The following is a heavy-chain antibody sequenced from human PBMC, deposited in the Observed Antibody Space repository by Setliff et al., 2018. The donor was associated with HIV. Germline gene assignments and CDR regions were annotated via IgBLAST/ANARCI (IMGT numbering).Heavy chain of an antibody. CDR3: AKEVAVRGKGYFDS. D-gene: IGHD5-12*01. Sequence: PGGSLRLSCEASGISFSSYAMTWVRQAPGKGLQWVSGISDRGGSIYYAESVRGRFTISRDNSKETLYLQMNSLRAEDTAIYYCAKEVAVRGKGYFDSWGHGALVTVS. CDR1: GISFSSYA. J-gene: IGHJ4*01. V-gene: IGHV3-23*01. CDR2: ISDRGGSI.